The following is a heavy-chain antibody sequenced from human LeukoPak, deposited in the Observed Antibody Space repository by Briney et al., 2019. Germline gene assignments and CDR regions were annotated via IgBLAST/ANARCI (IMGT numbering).Heavy chain of an antibody. V-gene: IGHV1-46*01. CDR3: ARGRAGYSSSWYPYYFDY. Sequence: PWASVKVSCKASGYTFTSYYMHWVRQAPGQGLEWMGIINPSGGSTSYAQKFQGRVTMTRDTSTSTVYMELSSLRSEDTAVYYCARGRAGYSSSWYPYYFDYWGQGTLVTVSS. D-gene: IGHD6-13*01. J-gene: IGHJ4*02. CDR2: INPSGGST. CDR1: GYTFTSYY.